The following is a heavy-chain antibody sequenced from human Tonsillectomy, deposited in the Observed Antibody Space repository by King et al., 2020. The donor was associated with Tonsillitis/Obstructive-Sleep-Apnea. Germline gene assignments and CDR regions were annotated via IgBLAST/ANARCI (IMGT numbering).Heavy chain of an antibody. CDR2: ISFDGSDR. CDR1: GFTFNKYG. V-gene: IGHV3-33*01. J-gene: IGHJ2*01. D-gene: IGHD2-8*02. Sequence: QVQLVESGGGVVQPGRSLRLSCAASGFTFNKYGMHWVRQAPGKGLELVAIISFDGSDRYYADSVKGRFTFSRDNSKNTVFLQMNSLRAEDTAVYYCARGFDTGGHNWYLDLWGRGTQVTVSS. CDR3: ARGFDTGGHNWYLDL.